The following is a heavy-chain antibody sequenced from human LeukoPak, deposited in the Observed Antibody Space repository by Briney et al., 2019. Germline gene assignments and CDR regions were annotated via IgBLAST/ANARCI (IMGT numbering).Heavy chain of an antibody. J-gene: IGHJ6*03. V-gene: IGHV4-39*07. D-gene: IGHD6-13*01. CDR2: IYYSGST. Sequence: SETLSLTCTVSGGSISSSSYCWGWIRQPPGKGLEWIGSIYYSGSTNYNPSLKSRVTISVDTSKNQFSLKLSSVTAADTAVYYCARGESSWYNYYYYYYMDVWGKGTTVTVSS. CDR1: GGSISSSSYC. CDR3: ARGESSWYNYYYYYYMDV.